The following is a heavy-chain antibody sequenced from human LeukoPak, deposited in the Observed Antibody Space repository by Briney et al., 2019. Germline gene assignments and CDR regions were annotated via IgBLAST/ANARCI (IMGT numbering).Heavy chain of an antibody. D-gene: IGHD3-9*01. CDR3: ARRRSTYYDILTGQNIARENWFDP. V-gene: IGHV3-23*01. CDR1: GFTLSSYG. Sequence: PGGSLRLSCAASGFTLSSYGVSWVRQAPGKGLEWVSTISGSGGRTYYADSVKGRFTISRDNAKNSLYLQMSSLRSEDTAVYYCARRRSTYYDILTGQNIARENWFDPWGQGTLVTVSS. J-gene: IGHJ5*02. CDR2: ISGSGGRT.